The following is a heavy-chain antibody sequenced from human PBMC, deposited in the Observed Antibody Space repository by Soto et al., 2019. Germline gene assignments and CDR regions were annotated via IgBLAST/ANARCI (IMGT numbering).Heavy chain of an antibody. Sequence: TVSGGSISSSSYYWGWIRQPPGKGLEWIGSIYYSGSTYYNPSLKSRVTISVDTSKNQFSLKLSSVTAADTAVYYCARHSTYYDILTGPYPGYFDYWGQGTLVTVSS. CDR1: GGSISSSSYY. D-gene: IGHD3-9*01. CDR3: ARHSTYYDILTGPYPGYFDY. CDR2: IYYSGST. J-gene: IGHJ4*02. V-gene: IGHV4-39*01.